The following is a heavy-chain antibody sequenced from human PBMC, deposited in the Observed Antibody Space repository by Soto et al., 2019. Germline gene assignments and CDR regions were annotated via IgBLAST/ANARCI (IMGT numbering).Heavy chain of an antibody. J-gene: IGHJ3*02. CDR1: GFTFSSYG. V-gene: IGHV3-30*18. CDR2: ISYDGSNK. CDR3: AKPYYDYVWGSYRYDAFDI. D-gene: IGHD3-16*02. Sequence: GGSLRLSCAASGFTFSSYGMHWVRQAPGKGLEWVAVISYDGSNKYYADSVKGRFTISRDNSKNTLYLQMNSLRAEDTAVYYCAKPYYDYVWGSYRYDAFDIWGQGTMVTVSS.